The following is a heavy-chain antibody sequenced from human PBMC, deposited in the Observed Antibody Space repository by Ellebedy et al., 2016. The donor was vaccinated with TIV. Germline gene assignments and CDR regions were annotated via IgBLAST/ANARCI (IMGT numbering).Heavy chain of an antibody. CDR2: IYYSGST. D-gene: IGHD1-7*01. CDR3: ARDHLATGTSYFDY. Sequence: GSLRLXXTVSGGSISSYYWSWIRQPPGKGLEWIGYIYYSGSTNYNPSLKSRVTISVDTSKNQFSLKLSSVTAADTAVYYCARDHLATGTSYFDYWGQGTLVTVSS. J-gene: IGHJ4*02. V-gene: IGHV4-4*08. CDR1: GGSISSYY.